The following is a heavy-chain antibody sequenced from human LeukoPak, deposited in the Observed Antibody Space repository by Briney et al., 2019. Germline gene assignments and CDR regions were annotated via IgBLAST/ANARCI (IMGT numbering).Heavy chain of an antibody. CDR3: ARQLAAAGTAGLDY. CDR2: IYYSGST. J-gene: IGHJ4*02. Sequence: SETLSLTCTVSGGSISSYYWSWIRQPPGKGLEWIGYIYYSGSTNYNPSLKSRVTMSLDTSKNQFSLKVSSVTAADTAVYYCARQLAAAGTAGLDYWGQGTLVTVSS. CDR1: GGSISSYY. D-gene: IGHD6-25*01. V-gene: IGHV4-59*12.